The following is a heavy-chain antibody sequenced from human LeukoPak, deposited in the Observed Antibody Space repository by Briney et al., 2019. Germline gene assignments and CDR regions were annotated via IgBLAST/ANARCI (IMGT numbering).Heavy chain of an antibody. V-gene: IGHV3-74*01. D-gene: IGHD6-25*01. CDR3: ARLGSQGGVAALDY. CDR1: GFTFSSYW. J-gene: IGHJ4*02. CDR2: INSDGSST. Sequence: GGSLRLSCAASGFTFSSYWMHWVRQAPGKGLVWVSRINSDGSSTSYADSVKGRFTISRDNAKNTLYLQMNSLRAEDTAVYYCARLGSQGGVAALDYWGQGTLLTVSS.